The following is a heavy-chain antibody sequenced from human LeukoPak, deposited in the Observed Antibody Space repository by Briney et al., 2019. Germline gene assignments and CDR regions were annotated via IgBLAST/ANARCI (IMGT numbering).Heavy chain of an antibody. J-gene: IGHJ6*02. CDR3: AVPSPHSRYYDILTGYYYYYYYGMDV. D-gene: IGHD3-9*01. CDR1: GYTFTSYD. V-gene: IGHV1-8*01. CDR2: MNPNSGNT. Sequence: VASVKVSCKASGYTFTSYDINWVRQATGQGLEWMGWMNPNSGNTGYAQKFQGRVTMTRNTSISTAYMELSSLRSEDTAVYYCAVPSPHSRYYDILTGYYYYYYYGMDVWGQGTTVTVSS.